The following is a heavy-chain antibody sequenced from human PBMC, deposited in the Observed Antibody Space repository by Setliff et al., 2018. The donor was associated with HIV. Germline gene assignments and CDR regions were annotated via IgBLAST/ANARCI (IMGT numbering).Heavy chain of an antibody. D-gene: IGHD3-16*01. CDR1: GYTLNTYG. V-gene: IGHV1-18*01. J-gene: IGHJ4*02. CDR3: AREITNYFDY. CDR2: ISPYNGYT. Sequence: ASVKVSCKASGYTLNTYGISWVRQAPGQGLEWMGWISPYNGYTNYVQKLQGRVTMTTDTSTSIAYMELRSLKSDDTAVYYCAREITNYFDYWGQGTLVTVSS.